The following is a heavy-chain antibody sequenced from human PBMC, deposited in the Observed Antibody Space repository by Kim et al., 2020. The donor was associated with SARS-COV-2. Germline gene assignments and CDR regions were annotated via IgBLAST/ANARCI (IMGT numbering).Heavy chain of an antibody. Sequence: PDSVKGRFTTSRDNSKNTLYRQMTSRRAEDTAVYYCARTLVLSGYYGMDVWGQGTTVTVSS. D-gene: IGHD3-10*01. V-gene: IGHV3-33*01. CDR3: ARTLVLSGYYGMDV. J-gene: IGHJ6*02.